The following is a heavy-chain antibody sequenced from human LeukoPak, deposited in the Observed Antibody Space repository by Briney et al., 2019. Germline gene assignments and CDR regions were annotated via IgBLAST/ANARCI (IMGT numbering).Heavy chain of an antibody. J-gene: IGHJ5*02. Sequence: GGSLRLSCVASGFTFSNYWMHWVRQAPGKGLVWVSRINSDGSSTTYADSVKGRFTISRDNAKNTLYLQMNSLRAEDTAVYYCARGPTGYRTDNWFDPWGQGTLVTVSS. D-gene: IGHD6-25*01. CDR2: INSDGSST. V-gene: IGHV3-74*03. CDR3: ARGPTGYRTDNWFDP. CDR1: GFTFSNYW.